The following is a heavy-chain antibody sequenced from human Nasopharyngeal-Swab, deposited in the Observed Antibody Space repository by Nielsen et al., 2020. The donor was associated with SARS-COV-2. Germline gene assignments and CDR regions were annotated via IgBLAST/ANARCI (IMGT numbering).Heavy chain of an antibody. V-gene: IGHV3-53*01. J-gene: IGHJ6*02. CDR1: GFTVSSNY. CDR3: ARVAGDV. CDR2: IYSGGST. Sequence: GESLKISCAASGFTVSSNYMSWVRQAPGKGLEWVSVIYSGGSTYYADSVKGRFTISRDNSKNTLYLQMNSLRAEDTAVYYCARVAGDVWGQGITVTVSS.